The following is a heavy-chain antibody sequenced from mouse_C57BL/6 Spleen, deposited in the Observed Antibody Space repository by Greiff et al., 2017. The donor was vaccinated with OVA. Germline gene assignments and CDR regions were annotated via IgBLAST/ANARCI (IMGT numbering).Heavy chain of an antibody. CDR3: ARARQLSLQDYAMDY. CDR2: IYPGSGST. D-gene: IGHD3-2*02. CDR1: GYTFTSYW. J-gene: IGHJ4*01. Sequence: QVQLQQPGAELVKPGASVKMSCKASGYTFTSYWITWVKQRPGQGLEWIGDIYPGSGSTNYNEKFKSKATLTVDTSSSTAYMQLSSLTSEDSAVYYCARARQLSLQDYAMDYWGQGTSVTVSS. V-gene: IGHV1-55*01.